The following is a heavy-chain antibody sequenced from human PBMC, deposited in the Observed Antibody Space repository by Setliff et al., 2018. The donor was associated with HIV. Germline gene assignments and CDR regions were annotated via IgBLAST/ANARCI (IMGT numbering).Heavy chain of an antibody. CDR1: GASIRTGSYY. V-gene: IGHV4-39*01. CDR3: ASRPYSYDYSGRVFDF. D-gene: IGHD3-22*01. J-gene: IGHJ4*02. Sequence: SETLSLTCTVSGASIRTGSYYWGWIRQPPGKGLEWNGTIYYSGTTYYNPSVKSRVTISVDTSKNQFSLNLTSVTATDTAVYYCASRPYSYDYSGRVFDFWGQGALVTVSS. CDR2: IYYSGTT.